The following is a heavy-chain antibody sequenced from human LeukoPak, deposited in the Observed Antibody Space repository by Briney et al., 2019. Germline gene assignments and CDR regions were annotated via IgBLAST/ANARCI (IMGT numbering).Heavy chain of an antibody. V-gene: IGHV3-21*01. CDR1: GFTFSSYS. CDR2: ISSSSSYI. CDR3: ARDSAGGAIVVVPAAMRGVDWFDP. J-gene: IGHJ5*02. D-gene: IGHD2-2*01. Sequence: GGSLRLSCAASGFTFSSYSMNWVRQAPGKGLEWVSSISSSSSYIYYADSVKGRFTISRDNAKNSLYLQMSSLRAEDTAVYYCARDSAGGAIVVVPAAMRGVDWFDPWGQGTLVTVSS.